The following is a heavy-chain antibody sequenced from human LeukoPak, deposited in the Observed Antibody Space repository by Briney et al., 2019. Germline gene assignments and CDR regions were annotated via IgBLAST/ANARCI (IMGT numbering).Heavy chain of an antibody. CDR3: ARPVITREANAFDI. J-gene: IGHJ3*02. CDR2: IYPGDSDT. CDR1: GYSFTNYW. V-gene: IGHV5-51*01. D-gene: IGHD3-16*01. Sequence: GESLKISCKGSGYSFTNYWIGWVRQMPGKGLEWMGIIYPGDSDTRYRPSFQGQVTISANKSISTAYLQWSSLKASDTAMYYCARPVITREANAFDIWGQGTMVTVSS.